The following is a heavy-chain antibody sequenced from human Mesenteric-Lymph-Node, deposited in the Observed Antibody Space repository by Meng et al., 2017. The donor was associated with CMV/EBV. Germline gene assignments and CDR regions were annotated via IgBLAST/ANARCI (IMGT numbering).Heavy chain of an antibody. Sequence: GESLKISCVASGLTFSTYSMKWVRQSPGKGLEWVAVISYDGNDKYYADSVKGRFTISRDNSRNTLYLQMNSLRAEDTAVYYCARDKLKGGLRYCSSTSCYKWLFDYWGQGTLVTVSS. D-gene: IGHD2-2*02. V-gene: IGHV3-30*03. CDR2: ISYDGNDK. J-gene: IGHJ4*02. CDR3: ARDKLKGGLRYCSSTSCYKWLFDY. CDR1: GLTFSTYS.